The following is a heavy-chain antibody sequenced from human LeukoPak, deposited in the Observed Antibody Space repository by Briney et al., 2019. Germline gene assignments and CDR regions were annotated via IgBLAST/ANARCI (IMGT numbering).Heavy chain of an antibody. D-gene: IGHD3-22*01. CDR1: GFTFDSYG. J-gene: IGHJ3*02. Sequence: GGSLRLSCAASGFTFDSYGMNWVRQAPGKGLQWVSGISGSGVSTYYADSVRGRFTISRDNSKNTVYLQMNSLRVEDTAVYYCARGLFLSGYLDAFDIWGQGTVVTVSS. CDR2: ISGSGVST. CDR3: ARGLFLSGYLDAFDI. V-gene: IGHV3-23*01.